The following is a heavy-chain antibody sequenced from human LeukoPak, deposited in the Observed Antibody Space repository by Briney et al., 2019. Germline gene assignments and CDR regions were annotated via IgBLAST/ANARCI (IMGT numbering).Heavy chain of an antibody. J-gene: IGHJ4*02. V-gene: IGHV4-34*01. CDR2: INYSGST. CDR3: ARGGLRYFDWLRAPLDY. Sequence: PSETLSLTCAVYGGSFSGYYWSWIRQPPGKGLEWIGEINYSGSTNYNPSLKSRVTISVDTSKNQFSLKLSSVTAADTAVYYCARGGLRYFDWLRAPLDYWGQGTLVTVSS. CDR1: GGSFSGYY. D-gene: IGHD3-9*01.